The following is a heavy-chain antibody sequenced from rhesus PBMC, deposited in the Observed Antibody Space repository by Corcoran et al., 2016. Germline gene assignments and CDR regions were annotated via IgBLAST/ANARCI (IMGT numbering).Heavy chain of an antibody. V-gene: IGHV4-165*01. CDR1: GCSFIGYY. D-gene: IGHD5-30*01. CDR2: ISGSSGST. CDR3: ARDRRIQCVHQHAFDF. Sequence: QVQLQESGPGLVKPSETLSLPCDVSGCSFIGYYWGWIRPPPGQGLEWFGYISGSSGSTNYNPSLKRRVTISTDTAKNQFSLKLSSVTAADTAVYYCARDRRIQCVHQHAFDFWGQGLRVTVSS. J-gene: IGHJ3*01.